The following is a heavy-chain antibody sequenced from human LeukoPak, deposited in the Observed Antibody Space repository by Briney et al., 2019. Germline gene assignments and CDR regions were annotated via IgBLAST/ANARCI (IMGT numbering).Heavy chain of an antibody. V-gene: IGHV3-11*06. D-gene: IGHD6-19*01. CDR3: VRVAVAGNLNNWFDP. Sequence: GGSLRLSCAASGFAFSAYYMTWPRQAPGKGLEWVSHISGSSSDRKYADSVKGRFTISRDNSKNTLYLQMNSLRAEDTAVYYCVRVAVAGNLNNWFDPWGQGTLVTVSS. J-gene: IGHJ5*02. CDR1: GFAFSAYY. CDR2: ISGSSSDR.